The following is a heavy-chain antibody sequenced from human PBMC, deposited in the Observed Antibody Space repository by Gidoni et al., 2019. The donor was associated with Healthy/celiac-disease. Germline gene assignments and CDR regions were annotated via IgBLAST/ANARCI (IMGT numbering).Heavy chain of an antibody. Sequence: EVQLLESGGGLVQPGGSLRLAGAASGFTFSSYAMSWVRQAPGKGLEWVSAISGSGGSTYYADSVKGRFTISRDNSKNTLYLQMHSLRAEDTAVYYCAKVVRQLWFLDYWGQGTLVTVPS. D-gene: IGHD5-18*01. J-gene: IGHJ4*02. CDR3: AKVVRQLWFLDY. CDR1: GFTFSSYA. V-gene: IGHV3-23*01. CDR2: ISGSGGST.